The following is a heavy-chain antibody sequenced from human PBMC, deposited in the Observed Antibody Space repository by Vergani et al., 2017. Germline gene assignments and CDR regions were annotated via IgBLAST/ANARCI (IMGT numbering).Heavy chain of an antibody. V-gene: IGHV1-69*17. J-gene: IGHJ4*02. CDR2: ITPIFGIA. CDR3: AIDDPDVGGSGGNKPFDY. CDR1: GGTFSSYA. Sequence: QVQLVQSGAEVKKPGSSVKVSCKASGGTFSSYAISWVRQAPGQGLEWMGGITPIFGIANYAQKFQGRVTITADKSTSTAYMELSSLRSEDTAVYYCAIDDPDVGGSGGNKPFDYWGQGTLVTVSS. D-gene: IGHD3-10*01.